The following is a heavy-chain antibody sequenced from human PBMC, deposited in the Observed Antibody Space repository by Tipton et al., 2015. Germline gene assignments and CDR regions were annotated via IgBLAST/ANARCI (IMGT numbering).Heavy chain of an antibody. V-gene: IGHV1-58*01. CDR1: GFTFTSAA. J-gene: IGHJ3*02. CDR3: AARVQWGDRAFDM. CDR2: IVAGSGDT. D-gene: IGHD1-26*01. Sequence: QLVQSGAEVKKPGTSVKVSCKTSGFTFTSAAVQWVRQARGQRLEWIGWIVAGSGDTDYAQTFQERVIITRDMSTSTAYMELSSLTSEDTAVYYCAARVQWGDRAFDMWGQGTMVTVSS.